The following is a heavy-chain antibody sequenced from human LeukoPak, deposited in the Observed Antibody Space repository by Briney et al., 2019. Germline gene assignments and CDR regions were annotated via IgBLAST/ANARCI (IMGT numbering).Heavy chain of an antibody. V-gene: IGHV1-24*01. CDR2: FDPEDGET. J-gene: IGHJ5*02. D-gene: IGHD3-9*01. CDR3: VTLRRDPRSIFP. CDR1: GYTLTELS. Sequence: GASVKVSRKVSGYTLTELSMHCVRQAPGKGLEWMGGFDPEDGETIYAQKFQGRVTMTEDTSTDTAYMELSSLRSEDTAAYYCVTLRRDPRSIFPWGQGILVTVSS.